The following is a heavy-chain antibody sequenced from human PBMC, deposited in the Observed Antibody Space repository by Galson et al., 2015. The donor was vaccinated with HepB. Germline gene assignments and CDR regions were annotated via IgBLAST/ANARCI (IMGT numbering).Heavy chain of an antibody. D-gene: IGHD3-22*01. CDR2: IIPIFGTA. CDR3: ARGSQYYYDSSGYRMGYFDY. CDR1: GGTFSSYA. V-gene: IGHV1-69*13. Sequence: SVKVSCKASGGTFSSYAISWVRQAPGQGLEWMGGIIPIFGTANYAQKFQGRVTITADESTSTAYMELSSLRSEDTAVYYCARGSQYYYDSSGYRMGYFDYWGQGTLVTVSS. J-gene: IGHJ4*02.